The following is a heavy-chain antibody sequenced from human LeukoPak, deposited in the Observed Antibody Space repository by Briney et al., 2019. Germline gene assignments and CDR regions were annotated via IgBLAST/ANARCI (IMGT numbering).Heavy chain of an antibody. D-gene: IGHD1-26*01. CDR2: IHYSGNT. CDR1: GDSITTSY. CDR3: ANAREPPYRGIYYYFES. V-gene: IGHV4-59*01. J-gene: IGHJ4*02. Sequence: SETLSLTCTVSGDSITTSYWSWIRQPPGKGLEWIGYIHYSGNTNYNPSLRSRVTISVDTSKSQFSLHLTSVTAADTAVYYCANAREPPYRGIYYYFESWGQGTLVTVSS.